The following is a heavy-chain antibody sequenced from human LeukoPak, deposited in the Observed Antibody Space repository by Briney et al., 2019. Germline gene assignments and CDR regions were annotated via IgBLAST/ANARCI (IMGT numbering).Heavy chain of an antibody. J-gene: IGHJ4*02. Sequence: GRSVRLSCAASGFTFSSYGMHWVRQAPGEGLEWVAVIWYDGSNKYYADSVKGRFTISRDNSKNTLYLQMNSLRAEDTAVYYCARAVATITRAFDYWGQGTLVTVSS. V-gene: IGHV3-33*01. D-gene: IGHD5-12*01. CDR3: ARAVATITRAFDY. CDR1: GFTFSSYG. CDR2: IWYDGSNK.